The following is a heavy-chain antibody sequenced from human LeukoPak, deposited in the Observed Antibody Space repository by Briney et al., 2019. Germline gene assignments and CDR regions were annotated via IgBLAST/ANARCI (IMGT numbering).Heavy chain of an antibody. D-gene: IGHD2-2*01. J-gene: IGHJ5*02. Sequence: SETLSLTCTVSGGSISSGGYYWSWIRQPPGKGLEWIGEINHSGSTNYNPSLKSRVTISVDTSKNQFSLKLSSVTAADTAVYYCARLHCSSTSCPKDPWGQGTLVTVSS. CDR1: GGSISSGGYY. CDR3: ARLHCSSTSCPKDP. V-gene: IGHV4-39*07. CDR2: INHSGST.